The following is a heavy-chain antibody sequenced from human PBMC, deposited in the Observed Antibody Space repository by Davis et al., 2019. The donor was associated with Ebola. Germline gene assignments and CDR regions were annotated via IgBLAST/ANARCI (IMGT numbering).Heavy chain of an antibody. Sequence: PGGSLRLSCAASGFTFSSYWMSWVRQAPGKGLEWEANIKQDGSEKYYVDSVKGRFTISRDNAKNSLYLQMNSLRAEDTAVYYCARDDYYGSGSKGMNFDYWGQGTLVTVSS. CDR1: GFTFSSYW. CDR3: ARDDYYGSGSKGMNFDY. CDR2: IKQDGSEK. D-gene: IGHD3-10*01. J-gene: IGHJ4*02. V-gene: IGHV3-7*03.